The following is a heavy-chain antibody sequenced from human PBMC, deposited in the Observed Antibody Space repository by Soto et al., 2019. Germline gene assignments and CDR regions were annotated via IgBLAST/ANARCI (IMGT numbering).Heavy chain of an antibody. J-gene: IGHJ5*02. CDR2: VDPTDSYS. D-gene: IGHD2-2*01. Sequence: GESLKISCKGSGYSFTNYWITWVRQMPGKGLEWLGRVDPTDSYSNYSPSFEGHVTISADKSISTAYLQWGSLKASDTAMYYCARIYCTTTTCDSWFDPWGQGTLVTVS. CDR3: ARIYCTTTTCDSWFDP. CDR1: GYSFTNYW. V-gene: IGHV5-10-1*01.